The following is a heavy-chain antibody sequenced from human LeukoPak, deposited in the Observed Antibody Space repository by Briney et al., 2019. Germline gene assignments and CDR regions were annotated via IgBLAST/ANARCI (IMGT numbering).Heavy chain of an antibody. CDR3: ARGEYSGNDYNY. J-gene: IGHJ4*02. V-gene: IGHV3-74*01. D-gene: IGHD5-12*01. CDR2: INSDGSST. CDR1: GFIFSSNW. Sequence: GGSLRLSCAASGFIFSSNWMHWVRQAPGKGLVWVSRINSDGSSTSYADSVKGRFTISRDNAKNTLYLQMNSLRAEDTAVYYCARGEYSGNDYNYWGQGTLVTVSS.